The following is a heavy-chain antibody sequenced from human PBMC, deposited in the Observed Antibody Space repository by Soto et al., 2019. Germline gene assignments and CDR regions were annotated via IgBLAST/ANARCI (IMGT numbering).Heavy chain of an antibody. CDR1: GFTFSSYW. D-gene: IGHD6-6*01. CDR3: ARSSSSSSSYYYYGMDV. V-gene: IGHV3-7*05. Sequence: EVQLVESGGGLVQPGGSLRLSCAASGFTFSSYWMSWVRQAPGKGLEWVANIKQDGSEKYYVDSVKGRFTISRDNAKKSLYLQMNSLRAEDTAVYYCARSSSSSSSYYYYGMDVWGQGTTVTVSS. J-gene: IGHJ6*02. CDR2: IKQDGSEK.